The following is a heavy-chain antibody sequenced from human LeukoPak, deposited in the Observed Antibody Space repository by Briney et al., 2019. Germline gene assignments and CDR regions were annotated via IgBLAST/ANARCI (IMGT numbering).Heavy chain of an antibody. V-gene: IGHV1-46*01. Sequence: ASVKVSCKAFGYTFTSNYMHWVRQAPGQGLEWMGIINPSGGSTSYAQKFQGRVTMTRDMSTSTVYMELSSLRSEDTAVYYRARDLGGGITMVRGVIISWGQGTLVTVSS. CDR2: INPSGGST. CDR1: GYTFTSNY. CDR3: ARDLGGGITMVRGVIIS. J-gene: IGHJ5*02. D-gene: IGHD3-10*01.